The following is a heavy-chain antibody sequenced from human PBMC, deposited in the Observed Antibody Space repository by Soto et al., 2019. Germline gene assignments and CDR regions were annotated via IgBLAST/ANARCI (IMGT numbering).Heavy chain of an antibody. CDR1: GFTFSSYS. V-gene: IGHV3-48*04. CDR3: AKAFGPSSSLPNY. CDR2: ISSSSSTI. Sequence: GGSLRLSCAASGFTFSSYSMNWVRQAPGKGLEWVSYISSSSSTIYYADSVKGRFTISRDNAKNSLYLQMNSLRAEDTALYYCAKAFGPSSSLPNYWGQGTLVTVSS. D-gene: IGHD6-13*01. J-gene: IGHJ4*02.